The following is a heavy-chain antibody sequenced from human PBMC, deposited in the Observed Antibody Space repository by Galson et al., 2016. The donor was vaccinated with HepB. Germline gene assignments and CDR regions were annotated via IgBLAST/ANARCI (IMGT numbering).Heavy chain of an antibody. D-gene: IGHD6-19*01. CDR3: AKDHGNRWLNNWFDP. Sequence: SLRLSCATSGFSFSSYGMHWVRQAPGKGLEWVSAISGSGVNAHYADSVKGRFTISRDNSKNTLYLQMNSLRDEDTAVYYCAKDHGNRWLNNWFDPWGQGTLVTVSS. V-gene: IGHV3-23*01. CDR1: GFSFSSYG. J-gene: IGHJ5*02. CDR2: ISGSGVNA.